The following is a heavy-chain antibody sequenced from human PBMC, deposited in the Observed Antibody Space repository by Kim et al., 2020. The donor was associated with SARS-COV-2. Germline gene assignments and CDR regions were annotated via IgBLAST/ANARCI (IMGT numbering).Heavy chain of an antibody. CDR3: ARAPLYSGSYYNSDYYYGMDV. V-gene: IGHV4-4*02. CDR1: GGSISSSNW. D-gene: IGHD3-10*01. CDR2: IYHSGST. Sequence: SETLSLTCAVSGGSISSSNWWSWVRQPPGKGLEWIGEIYHSGSTNYNPSLKSRVTISVDKSKNQFSLKLSSVTAADTAVYYCARAPLYSGSYYNSDYYYGMDVWGQGTTVTVSS. J-gene: IGHJ6*02.